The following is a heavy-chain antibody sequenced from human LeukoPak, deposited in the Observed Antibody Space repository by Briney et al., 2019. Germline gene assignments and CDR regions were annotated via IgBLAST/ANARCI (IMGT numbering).Heavy chain of an antibody. Sequence: GGSLRLSCAASGFTFSSYSMNWVRQAPGKGLEWVSYISSSSSTIYYADSVKGRFTISRDNAKNSLYLQMNSLRAEDTAVYYCAKDGGYSYGYYNYYGMDVWGQGTTVTVSS. J-gene: IGHJ6*02. D-gene: IGHD5-18*01. CDR3: AKDGGYSYGYYNYYGMDV. CDR2: ISSSSSTI. CDR1: GFTFSSYS. V-gene: IGHV3-48*01.